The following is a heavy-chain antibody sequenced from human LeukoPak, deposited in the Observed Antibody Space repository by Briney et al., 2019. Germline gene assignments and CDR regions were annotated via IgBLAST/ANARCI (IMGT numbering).Heavy chain of an antibody. D-gene: IGHD3-10*01. V-gene: IGHV4-39*01. CDR3: ARHLWFGEFGSPRNWFDP. Sequence: PSETLSLTCTVSGGSISSSSYYWGWIRQPPGKGLEWIGSIYYSGSTYYNPSLKSRVTISVDTSKNQFSLKLSSVTAADTAVYYCARHLWFGEFGSPRNWFDPWGQGTLVTVSS. J-gene: IGHJ5*02. CDR1: GGSISSSSYY. CDR2: IYYSGST.